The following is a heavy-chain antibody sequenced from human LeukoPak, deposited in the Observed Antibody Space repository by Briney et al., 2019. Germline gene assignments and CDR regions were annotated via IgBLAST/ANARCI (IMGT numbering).Heavy chain of an antibody. D-gene: IGHD6-19*01. J-gene: IGHJ4*02. CDR2: ISYDGSNK. Sequence: GGSLRLSCAASGFTFSSYGMHWVRQAPGKGLEWVAVISYDGSNKYYADSVKGRFTISRDNSKNTLYLQMNSLRAEDTAVYYCAIDMVWAAVAGTVDYWGQGTLVTVSS. V-gene: IGHV3-30*03. CDR1: GFTFSSYG. CDR3: AIDMVWAAVAGTVDY.